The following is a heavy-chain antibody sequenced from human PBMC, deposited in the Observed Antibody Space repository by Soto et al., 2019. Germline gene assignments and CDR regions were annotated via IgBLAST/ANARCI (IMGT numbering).Heavy chain of an antibody. CDR3: ATWLLREHAYDI. CDR2: LYDVDGT. CDR1: GLTITCKKY. V-gene: IGHV3-53*01. J-gene: IGHJ3*02. Sequence: GGSLRLSCAALGLTITCKKYMSWVRQAPGRGLEWVSALYDVDGTYYADSVKGRCTISRDSSKTIVFLQMTNLGPDDTAVYYCATWLLREHAYDIWGQGTTVTVSS. D-gene: IGHD2-15*01.